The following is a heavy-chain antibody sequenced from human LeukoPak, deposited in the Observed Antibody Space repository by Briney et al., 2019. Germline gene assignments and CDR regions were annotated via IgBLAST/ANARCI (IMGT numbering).Heavy chain of an antibody. Sequence: GRSLRHSCAAAGFTFSSYGMHWVRQAPGKGLVWVAVIWYDGSNKYYADSVKGRFTISVDNSKNTLYLKMNRLRAEDTAVYYCVRERCSSPSCYHAPDHGFLDYWGQGTLVTVSS. CDR3: VRERCSSPSCYHAPDHGFLDY. CDR1: GFTFSSYG. J-gene: IGHJ4*02. D-gene: IGHD2-2*01. V-gene: IGHV3-33*01. CDR2: IWYDGSNK.